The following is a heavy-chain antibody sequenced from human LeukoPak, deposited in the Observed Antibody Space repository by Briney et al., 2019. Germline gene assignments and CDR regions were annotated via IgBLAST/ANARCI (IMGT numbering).Heavy chain of an antibody. CDR1: GGSISSYY. J-gene: IGHJ4*02. CDR3: ARHWETSSWYVDY. D-gene: IGHD6-13*01. CDR2: ICYSGST. Sequence: PSETLSLTCTVSGGSISSYYWSWIRQPPGKGLEWIGYICYSGSTNYNPSLKSRVTISVDTSENQLSLKLSSVTAADTAVYYCARHWETSSWYVDYWGQGTLVTVSS. V-gene: IGHV4-59*08.